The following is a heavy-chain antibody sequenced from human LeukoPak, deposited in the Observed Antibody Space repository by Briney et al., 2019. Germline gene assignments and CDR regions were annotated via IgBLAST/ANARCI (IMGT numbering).Heavy chain of an antibody. CDR3: ARQEMSTILNWFNP. J-gene: IGHJ5*02. CDR2: IYYSGGT. V-gene: IGHV4-59*08. D-gene: IGHD5-24*01. CDR1: GGSISSHY. Sequence: SETLSLTCTVSGGSISSHYWSWIRQPPGKGLEWIGYIYYSGGTNYSPSLKSRVTISIGSSRNQFSLKLNSGTAADTAVYFCARQEMSTILNWFNPWGLGTLVTVSS.